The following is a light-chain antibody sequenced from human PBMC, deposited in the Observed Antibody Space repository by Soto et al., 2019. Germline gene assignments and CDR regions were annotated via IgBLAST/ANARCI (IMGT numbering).Light chain of an antibody. CDR3: QHYNSYSEA. J-gene: IGKJ1*01. CDR2: DAS. V-gene: IGKV1-5*01. CDR1: QTISNW. Sequence: DIQMTQSPSTLSGSVGDRVTITCRASQTISNWLAWYQKKPGKAPKLLIYDASILESGVPSRFSGSGSGTEFNLTISRLQTDDFATYECQHYNSYSEAFGQGTKVDI.